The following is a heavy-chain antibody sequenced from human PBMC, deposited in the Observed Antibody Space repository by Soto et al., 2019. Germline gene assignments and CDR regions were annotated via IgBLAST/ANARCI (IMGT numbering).Heavy chain of an antibody. J-gene: IGHJ6*02. D-gene: IGHD2-2*01. CDR3: ARSQGSSTSLEIYYYYYYGMDV. CDR2: IIPIPGTA. CDR1: GGTFSSYA. V-gene: IGHV1-69*01. Sequence: QVQLVQSGAEVKKPGSSVKVSCKASGGTFSSYAISWVRQAPGQGLEWMGGIIPIPGTANYAQKFQGRVTITADESTSTAYRELSSLRSEDTAVYYCARSQGSSTSLEIYYYYYYGMDVWRQGTAVTVSS.